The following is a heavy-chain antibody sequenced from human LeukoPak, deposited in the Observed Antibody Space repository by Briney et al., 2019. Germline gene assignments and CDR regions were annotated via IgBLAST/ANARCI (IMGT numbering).Heavy chain of an antibody. J-gene: IGHJ4*02. CDR1: GFTFSSYG. V-gene: IGHV3-30*02. CDR3: ARDGVWAFGVVDY. Sequence: PGGSLRLSCAASGFTFSSYGMHWVRQAPGKGLEWVAFIRYDGSNKYYADSVKGRFTISRDNAKNSLYLQMNSLRAEDTAVYYCARDGVWAFGVVDYWGQGTLVTVSS. CDR2: IRYDGSNK. D-gene: IGHD3-3*01.